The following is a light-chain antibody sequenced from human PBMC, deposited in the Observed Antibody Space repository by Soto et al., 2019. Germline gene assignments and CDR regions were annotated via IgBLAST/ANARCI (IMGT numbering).Light chain of an antibody. Sequence: EIVLTQSPGTLSLSPGERATLSCRASQSVNSRYLAWYQQKAGQAPRLLIYGASSRATGIPDRFSGSGSGTDFTLTISSLQPDDFATYYCQQYASYSPTFGQGTKVDIK. CDR2: GAS. CDR1: QSVNSRY. V-gene: IGKV3-20*01. J-gene: IGKJ1*01. CDR3: QQYASYSPT.